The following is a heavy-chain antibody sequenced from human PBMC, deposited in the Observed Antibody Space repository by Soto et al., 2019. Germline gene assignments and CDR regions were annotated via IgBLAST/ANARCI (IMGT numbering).Heavy chain of an antibody. CDR2: IYYSGST. Sequence: PSETLSLTCTVSGGSISSGDYYWSWIRQPPGKGLEWIGYIYYSGSTYYNPSLKSRVTISVDTSKNQFSLKLSSVTAADTAVYYCERDQKYYEGGSGYYGGSWFDPCGQVTLVPVSS. D-gene: IGHD3-3*01. CDR3: ERDQKYYEGGSGYYGGSWFDP. J-gene: IGHJ5*02. V-gene: IGHV4-30-4*01. CDR1: GGSISSGDYY.